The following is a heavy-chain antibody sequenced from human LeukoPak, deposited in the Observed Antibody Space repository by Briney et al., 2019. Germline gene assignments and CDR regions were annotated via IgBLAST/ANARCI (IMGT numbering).Heavy chain of an antibody. CDR1: GGSFSGYY. CDR3: ARGGVKGVLMVYATNWFDP. J-gene: IGHJ5*02. V-gene: IGHV4-34*01. D-gene: IGHD2-8*01. Sequence: SETLSLTCAVYGGSFSGYYWSWIRQPPGKGLEWIGEINHSGSTNYNPSLKSRVTISVDTSKNQFSLKLSSVTAADTAVYYCARGGVKGVLMVYATNWFDPWGQGTLVTVSS. CDR2: INHSGST.